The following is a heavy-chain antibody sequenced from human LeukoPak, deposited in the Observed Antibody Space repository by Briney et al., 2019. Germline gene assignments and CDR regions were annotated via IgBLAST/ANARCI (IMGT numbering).Heavy chain of an antibody. J-gene: IGHJ6*03. V-gene: IGHV3-48*01. Sequence: PGGSLRLSCAASGFTFSSYEMNWVRQAPGKGLEWVSYISSSSSTIYYADSVKGRLTISRDNAKNSLYLQMNSLRAEDTAVYYCARDPYSGSYGDYYYYYMDVWGKGTTVTISS. CDR1: GFTFSSYE. CDR2: ISSSSSTI. CDR3: ARDPYSGSYGDYYYYYMDV. D-gene: IGHD1-26*01.